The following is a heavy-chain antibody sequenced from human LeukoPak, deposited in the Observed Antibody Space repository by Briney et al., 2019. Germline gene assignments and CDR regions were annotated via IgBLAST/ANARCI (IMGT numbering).Heavy chain of an antibody. CDR1: GFTFSSYS. V-gene: IGHV3-48*01. D-gene: IGHD3-10*01. Sequence: PGGSLRLSCAASGFTFSSYSMNWVRQAPGKGLEWVSYISSSNLTIYYADSVKGRFTISRDNAKNSLYLQMNSLRAEDTAVYYCASWLSKGAWGQGTLVTVSS. J-gene: IGHJ5*02. CDR3: ASWLSKGA. CDR2: ISSSNLTI.